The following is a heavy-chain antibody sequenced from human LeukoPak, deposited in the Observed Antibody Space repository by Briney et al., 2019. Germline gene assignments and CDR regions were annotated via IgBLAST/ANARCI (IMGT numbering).Heavy chain of an antibody. D-gene: IGHD3-16*02. CDR3: ASGGEYYDYVWGSYRPHGYAFDI. J-gene: IGHJ3*02. CDR2: IIPIFGTA. V-gene: IGHV1-69*05. CDR1: GGTFSSYA. Sequence: SVKVSCKASGGTFSSYAISGVRQAPGQGLEWMGRIIPIFGTANYAQKFQGRVTITTDESTSTAYMELSSLRSEDTAVYYCASGGEYYDYVWGSYRPHGYAFDIWGQGTMVTVSS.